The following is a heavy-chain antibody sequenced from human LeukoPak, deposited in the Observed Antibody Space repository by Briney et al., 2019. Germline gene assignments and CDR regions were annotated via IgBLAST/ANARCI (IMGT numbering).Heavy chain of an antibody. D-gene: IGHD3-22*01. CDR3: ARGYYYDGSGYFDY. J-gene: IGHJ4*02. CDR1: GGSFSGYY. Sequence: PSETLSLTCAVYGGSFSGYYWSWIRHPPGNGLEWIGEINHSGSTNYNPSLKSGVTISVDTSKNQFSLNLNSVTAADTAVYYCARGYYYDGSGYFDYWGQGTLVTVSS. V-gene: IGHV4-34*01. CDR2: INHSGST.